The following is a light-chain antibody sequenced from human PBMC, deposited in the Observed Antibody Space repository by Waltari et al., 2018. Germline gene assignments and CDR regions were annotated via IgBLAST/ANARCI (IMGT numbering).Light chain of an antibody. V-gene: IGKV2-28*01. CDR2: LGS. Sequence: EIVMTQSPLSLSVTPGEPASISCRSRQSLLHSNGYNYLDWYVQKPGQSPQVRIYLGSDRASGVPDRFSSSGSGTDFTLKISRVEAEDVGIYYCMGALQTATFGPGTRLDIK. CDR3: MGALQTAT. J-gene: IGKJ5*01. CDR1: QSLLHSNGYNY.